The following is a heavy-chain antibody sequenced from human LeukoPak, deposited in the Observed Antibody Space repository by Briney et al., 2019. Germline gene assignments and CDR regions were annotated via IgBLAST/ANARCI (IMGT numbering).Heavy chain of an antibody. Sequence: KPGGSPRLSCVDSGFTFSSYAMNWVRQAPGKGLEWVSSISSGSSYIHYADSVKGRFTISRDNAKNSLYLQMNSLRGEDTAVYYCARDRDSGEGRTFDYWGQGALVTVSS. J-gene: IGHJ4*02. CDR2: ISSGSSYI. V-gene: IGHV3-21*01. D-gene: IGHD5-24*01. CDR1: GFTFSSYA. CDR3: ARDRDSGEGRTFDY.